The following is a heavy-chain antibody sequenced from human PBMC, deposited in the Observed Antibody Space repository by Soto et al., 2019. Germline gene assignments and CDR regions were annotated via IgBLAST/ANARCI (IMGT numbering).Heavy chain of an antibody. D-gene: IGHD6-19*01. V-gene: IGHV3-23*01. Sequence: VQLLESGGGLVQPGGSLRLSCAASGFTFSSFAMSWVRQAPGKGLEWVSAIGSRGDSTYYADSVKGRFTISRDNSKNTLYLQMNSLRAEDTAVYYCAKDLIYGYNSGRPFDSWGQGILVTVSS. J-gene: IGHJ4*02. CDR2: IGSRGDST. CDR1: GFTFSSFA. CDR3: AKDLIYGYNSGRPFDS.